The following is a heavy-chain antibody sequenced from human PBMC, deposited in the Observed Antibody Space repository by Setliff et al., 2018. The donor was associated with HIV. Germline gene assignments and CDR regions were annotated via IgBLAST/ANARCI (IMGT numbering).Heavy chain of an antibody. CDR2: IYSNGGT. D-gene: IGHD3-10*01. Sequence: PSETLSLTCTVSGVSISSYYWSWIRQPPGKGLEYIGYIYSNGGTNYNPSLKSRVTISVDTSKNQFSLKLSSVTAADTAVYYCARVETTVRGATYAMDVWGQGTTVTVSS. CDR1: GVSISSYY. J-gene: IGHJ6*02. V-gene: IGHV4-59*01. CDR3: ARVETTVRGATYAMDV.